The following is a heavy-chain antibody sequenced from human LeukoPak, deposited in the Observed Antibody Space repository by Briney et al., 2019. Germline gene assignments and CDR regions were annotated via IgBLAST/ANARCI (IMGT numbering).Heavy chain of an antibody. CDR1: GFTFDDYA. V-gene: IGHV3-9*01. CDR2: ISWNSGSI. Sequence: GGSPRLSCAASGFTFDDYAMHWVRQAPGKGLEWVSGISWNSGSIGYADSVKGRFTISRDNAKNSLYLQMNSLRAEDTALYYCAKETNFGYSSGGSCNFAYRGQGTVVIVS. J-gene: IGHJ4*02. CDR3: AKETNFGYSSGGSCNFAY. D-gene: IGHD2-15*01.